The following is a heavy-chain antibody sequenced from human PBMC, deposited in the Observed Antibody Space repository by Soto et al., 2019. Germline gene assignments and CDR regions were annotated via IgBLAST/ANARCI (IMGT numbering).Heavy chain of an antibody. CDR1: GFTFNTYG. D-gene: IGHD1-26*01. Sequence: QVQLVESGGGVVQPGRSLGLSCAASGFTFNTYGMHRVRQAPDKGLEWVAAISYDGINKYYVDSVKGRFTISRDNSKNTLYVQMNSLRAEDTALYYCARSPQPTRGIHWYFDLWGRGILVTVSS. CDR3: ARSPQPTRGIHWYFDL. CDR2: ISYDGINK. J-gene: IGHJ2*01. V-gene: IGHV3-30*03.